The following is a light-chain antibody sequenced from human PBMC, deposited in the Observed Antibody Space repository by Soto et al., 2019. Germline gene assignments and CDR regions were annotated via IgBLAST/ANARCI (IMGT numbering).Light chain of an antibody. CDR3: SSYTSSSTPV. J-gene: IGLJ1*01. V-gene: IGLV2-14*01. CDR2: EVS. CDR1: SSEVGGYNY. Sequence: QSVLTQPASVSGSPGQSITISCTGTSSEVGGYNYVSWYQQHPGKAPKLMIYEVSNRPSGVSNRFSGSKSGNTASLTIAGLQAEDEADYDCSSYTSSSTPVCGTGTKLTV.